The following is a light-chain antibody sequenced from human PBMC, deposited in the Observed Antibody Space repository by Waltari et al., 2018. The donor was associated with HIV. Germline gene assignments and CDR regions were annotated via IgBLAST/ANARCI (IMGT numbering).Light chain of an antibody. CDR2: EVN. CDR1: SSDIGSYNY. CDR3: SSFAGGDDGVV. Sequence: QSALTQTPSASGSPGQSVTISCPGASSDIGSYNYVSWYQQHPDKAPKLIIYEVNKRPSGVPARFSGAKSGNVASLSVSGLQADDEADYFCSSFAGGDDGVVFGGGTKLTVL. V-gene: IGLV2-8*01. J-gene: IGLJ2*01.